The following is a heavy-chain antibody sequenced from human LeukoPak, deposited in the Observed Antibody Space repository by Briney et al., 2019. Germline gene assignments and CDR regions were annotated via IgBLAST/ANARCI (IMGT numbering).Heavy chain of an antibody. D-gene: IGHD6-13*01. J-gene: IGHJ4*02. CDR3: ARQQYAAAGGFFDY. CDR1: GGSLSSYY. CDR2: IYYSGST. V-gene: IGHV4-59*08. Sequence: SETLSLTCTVSGGSLSSYYWSWIRQPPGKGLEWIGYIYYSGSTNYNPSLKSRVTISVDTSKNQFSLKLSSVTAADTAVYYCARQQYAAAGGFFDYWGQGTLVTVSS.